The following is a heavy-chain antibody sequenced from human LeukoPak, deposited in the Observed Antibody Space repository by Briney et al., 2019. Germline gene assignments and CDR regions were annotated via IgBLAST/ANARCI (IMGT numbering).Heavy chain of an antibody. CDR3: ARDHHYDILTNWFDP. V-gene: IGHV4-59*01. J-gene: IGHJ5*02. CDR2: IYYSGST. CDR1: GGSISSYY. Sequence: SETLSLTCTVSGGSISSYYWSWIRQPPGKGLEWIGYIYYSGSTNYNPSLKSRVTISVDTSKNQFSLKLSSVTAADTAVYYCARDHHYDILTNWFDPWGQGTLVTVSS. D-gene: IGHD3-9*01.